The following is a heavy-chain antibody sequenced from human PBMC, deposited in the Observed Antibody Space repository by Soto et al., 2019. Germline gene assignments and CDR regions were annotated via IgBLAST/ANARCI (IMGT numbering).Heavy chain of an antibody. V-gene: IGHV4-34*01. CDR2: VDHRGST. Sequence: SETLSLTCVVSGEYFRGYYWSWIRQTPGMGLEWIGEVDHRGSTTYNPSLKNRASISIDSSKNLFSLELTSVTAADTALYFCARYEYGNSLYGVDVWGQGTRVTVSS. D-gene: IGHD1-7*01. J-gene: IGHJ6*02. CDR1: GEYFRGYY. CDR3: ARYEYGNSLYGVDV.